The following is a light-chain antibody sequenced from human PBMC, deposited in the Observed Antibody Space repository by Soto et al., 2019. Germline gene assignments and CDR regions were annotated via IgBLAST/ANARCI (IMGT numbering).Light chain of an antibody. CDR1: QSVGSSY. CDR3: QQSGT. J-gene: IGKJ1*01. V-gene: IGKV3-20*01. Sequence: EIVLTQSPGTLSLSPGERATLSCRASQSVGSSYLAWYQQKAGQAPRLLIYGASSRATGIPDRFSGSGSGTDFTLTISRLEPEDFAVCYCQQSGTFGQGTKVDIK. CDR2: GAS.